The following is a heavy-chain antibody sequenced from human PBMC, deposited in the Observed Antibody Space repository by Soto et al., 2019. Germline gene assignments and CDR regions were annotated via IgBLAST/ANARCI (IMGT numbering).Heavy chain of an antibody. J-gene: IGHJ4*02. V-gene: IGHV3-21*01. D-gene: IGHD1-26*01. CDR3: ARDGPHSGSYLDY. CDR2: ISSSSSCI. CDR1: GFTFSSYS. Sequence: GGSLRLSCAASGFTFSSYSMNWVRQAPGKGLEWVSSISSSSSCIYYADSVKGRFTISRDNAKNSLYLQMNSLRAEDTAVYYCARDGPHSGSYLDYWGQGTLVTVSS.